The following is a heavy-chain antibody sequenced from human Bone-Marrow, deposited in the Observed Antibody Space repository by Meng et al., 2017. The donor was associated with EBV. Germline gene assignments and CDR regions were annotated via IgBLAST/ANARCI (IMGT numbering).Heavy chain of an antibody. CDR1: GYPFTGYG. V-gene: IGHV1-18*01. Sequence: VNLLQSGAEVKYPVLSRNVSCMDSGYPFTGYGISWVRQAPGQGLEWMGRISAYNGNTNYAQNLQGRVTMTTHTSTSTVYMELRSLRSDDTAVYFCARGHDNGDYAPEHWGQGTLVTVSS. CDR2: ISAYNGNT. CDR3: ARGHDNGDYAPEH. J-gene: IGHJ1*01. D-gene: IGHD4-17*01.